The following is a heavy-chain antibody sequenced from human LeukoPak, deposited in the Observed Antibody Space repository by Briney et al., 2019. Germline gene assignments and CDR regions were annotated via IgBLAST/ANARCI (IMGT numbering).Heavy chain of an antibody. Sequence: GGSLRLSCAASGFTFSSYGMHWVRQAPGKGLEWVAVISYDGSNKYYADSVKGRFTISRDNSKNTLYLQMNSLRAEDTAVYYCAKDALVGATTLDYWGQGTLVTVSS. J-gene: IGHJ4*02. V-gene: IGHV3-30*18. CDR2: ISYDGSNK. D-gene: IGHD1-26*01. CDR1: GFTFSSYG. CDR3: AKDALVGATTLDY.